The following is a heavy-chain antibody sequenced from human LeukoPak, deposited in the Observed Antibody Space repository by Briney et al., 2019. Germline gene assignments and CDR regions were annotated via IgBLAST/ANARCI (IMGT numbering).Heavy chain of an antibody. J-gene: IGHJ4*02. CDR2: IKRKTDGGTT. CDR1: GFTFSNAW. V-gene: IGHV3-15*01. Sequence: PGGSLRLSCAASGFTFSNAWMSWVRQTPGKGLEWVGRIKRKTDGGTTDYAAPVKGRFTISRDDSKNTLYLQMNSLKTEDTAVYYRTTDQPSWDYFDYWGQGTLVTVSS. CDR3: TTDQPSWDYFDY. D-gene: IGHD1-14*01.